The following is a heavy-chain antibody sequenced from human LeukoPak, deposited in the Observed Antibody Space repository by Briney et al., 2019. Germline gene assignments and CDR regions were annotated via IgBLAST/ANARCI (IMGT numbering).Heavy chain of an antibody. D-gene: IGHD2-15*01. CDR2: INHSGGT. J-gene: IGHJ5*02. V-gene: IGHV4-34*01. CDR1: GGSFSGYY. Sequence: SETLSLTCAVYGGSFSGYYWSWIRQPPEKGLEWIGEINHSGGTNYNPSLKSRVTISVDTSKNQFSLKLSSVTAADTAVYYCARDLIGYCSGGTCSDWFDPWGQGTLDTVSS. CDR3: ARDLIGYCSGGTCSDWFDP.